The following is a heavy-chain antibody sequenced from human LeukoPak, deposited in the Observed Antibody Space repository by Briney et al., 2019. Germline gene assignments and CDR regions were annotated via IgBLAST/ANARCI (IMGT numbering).Heavy chain of an antibody. CDR1: GYTFTGYY. V-gene: IGHV1-2*02. Sequence: ASVKVSFKASGYTFTGYYMHWVRQAPGQGLEWMRWIDPNSGGTDYAQKFQGRVTMTRDTSISTAYMELSRLRSDDTAVYYWARDGFLEWLLYDYWGQGTLVTVSS. D-gene: IGHD3-3*01. J-gene: IGHJ4*02. CDR2: IDPNSGGT. CDR3: ARDGFLEWLLYDY.